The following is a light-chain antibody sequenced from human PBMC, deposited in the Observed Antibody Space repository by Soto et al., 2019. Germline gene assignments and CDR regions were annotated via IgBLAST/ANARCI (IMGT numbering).Light chain of an antibody. CDR2: GAS. Sequence: VMTQSPAPLSVSPGARAALFCRARESESSSYLASYQQKPGQAPRHLINGASTRAAGIPARFIGSGGGTEDSLTIISREPEDDSVYYCQQRCNCHRTFGQGTKVDIK. CDR3: QQRCNCHRT. CDR1: ESESSSY. J-gene: IGKJ1*01. V-gene: IGKV3D-20*02.